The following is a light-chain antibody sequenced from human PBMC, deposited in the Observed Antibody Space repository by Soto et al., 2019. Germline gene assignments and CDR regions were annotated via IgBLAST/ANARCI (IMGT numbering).Light chain of an antibody. V-gene: IGLV2-14*01. Sequence: QSVLTQPASVSGSPGQSITISCTGTSSDVAFYNHVSWYQQHPGKAPKLLIYEVNNRPSGVSHRFSGSKSGNTASLTIFGLQAEDEADYYCSSFASTHTYVFGTGTKVTV. CDR3: SSFASTHTYV. J-gene: IGLJ1*01. CDR1: SSDVAFYNH. CDR2: EVN.